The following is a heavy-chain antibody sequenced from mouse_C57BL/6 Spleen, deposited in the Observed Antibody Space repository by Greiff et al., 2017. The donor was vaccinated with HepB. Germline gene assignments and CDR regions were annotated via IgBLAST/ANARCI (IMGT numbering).Heavy chain of an antibody. J-gene: IGHJ2*01. CDR2: IYPGSGST. V-gene: IGHV1-55*01. D-gene: IGHD1-1*01. Sequence: QVQLQQPGAELVKPGASVKMSCKASGYTFTSYWITWVKQRPGQGLEWIGDIYPGSGSTNYNEKFQSKATLTVDTSSSTAYMQLSSLTSEDSAVYYCARGGVITTVVEGYFDYWGQGTTLTVSS. CDR1: GYTFTSYW. CDR3: ARGGVITTVVEGYFDY.